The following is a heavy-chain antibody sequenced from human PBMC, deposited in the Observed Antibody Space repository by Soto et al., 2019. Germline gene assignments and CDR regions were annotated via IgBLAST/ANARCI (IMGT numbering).Heavy chain of an antibody. V-gene: IGHV3-53*01. CDR2: IYRSGAT. D-gene: IGHD3-10*01. CDR3: ARDSGMIRGSYGVDV. CDR1: GFTVTSNY. Sequence: GGSLRLSCAASGFTVTSNYLTWVRQAPGKGLEWVSVIYRSGATYYPDSVRGRFTASRDYSHNTLYLQMDSLRVEDTAVYYCARDSGMIRGSYGVDVWGPGTTVTVS. J-gene: IGHJ6*02.